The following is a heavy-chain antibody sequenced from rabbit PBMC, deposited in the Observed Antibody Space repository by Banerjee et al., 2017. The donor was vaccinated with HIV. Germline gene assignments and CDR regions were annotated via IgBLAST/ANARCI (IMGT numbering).Heavy chain of an antibody. J-gene: IGHJ4*01. Sequence: QSLEESGGDLVQPEGSLTLTCTASGFDFSSNLMGWVRQAPGKGLEWIGRINTGSSGSTYYASWAKGRFTISKTSSTTVTLQMTSLTAADTATYFCARDLAGVIGWNFNLWGPGTLVTVS. CDR2: INTGSSGST. CDR3: ARDLAGVIGWNFNL. D-gene: IGHD4-1*01. CDR1: GFDFSSNL. V-gene: IGHV1S40*01.